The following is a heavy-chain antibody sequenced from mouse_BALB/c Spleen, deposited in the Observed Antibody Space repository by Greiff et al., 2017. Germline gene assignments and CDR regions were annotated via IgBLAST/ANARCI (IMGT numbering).Heavy chain of an antibody. CDR2: IWAGGST. Sequence: VQRVESGPGLVAPSQSLSITCTVSGFSLTSYGVHWVRQPPGKGLEWLGVIWAGGSTNYNSALMSRLSISKDNSKSQVFLKMNSLQTDDTAMYYCARENYYGSSYPFAYWGQGTLVTVSA. CDR1: GFSLTSYG. V-gene: IGHV2-9*02. J-gene: IGHJ3*01. D-gene: IGHD1-1*01. CDR3: ARENYYGSSYPFAY.